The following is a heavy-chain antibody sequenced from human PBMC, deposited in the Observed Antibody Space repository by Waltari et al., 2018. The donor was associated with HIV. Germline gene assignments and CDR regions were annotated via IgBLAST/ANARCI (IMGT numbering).Heavy chain of an antibody. J-gene: IGHJ4*02. CDR3: ARGIFGGNPGY. CDR1: GGSITTYL. Sequence: QLQLRESGPRLVKPLETLALNCSVSGGSITTYLWNWYRQPPSKGLEWIGYIHSPGRTNYNPSLKSRVTISVDTSKTVFSLQLKSVIAADTAIYYCARGIFGGNPGYWGRGTLITVS. CDR2: IHSPGRT. D-gene: IGHD2-15*01. V-gene: IGHV4-59*01.